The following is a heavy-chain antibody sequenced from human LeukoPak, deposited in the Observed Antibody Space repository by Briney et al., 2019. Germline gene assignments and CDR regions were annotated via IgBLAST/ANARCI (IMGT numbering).Heavy chain of an antibody. CDR1: GFTFSTYS. D-gene: IGHD2-15*01. CDR2: ISTSSSDI. CDR3: ARGYCSGGSCYWNWFDP. J-gene: IGHJ5*02. Sequence: GGSLRLSCAASGFTFSTYSMSWVRQSLGKGLECVSSISTSSSDIYYADSVKGRFTISRDNAKNSLYLQMNSLRADDTAVYYCARGYCSGGSCYWNWFDPWGQGTLVTVSS. V-gene: IGHV3-21*01.